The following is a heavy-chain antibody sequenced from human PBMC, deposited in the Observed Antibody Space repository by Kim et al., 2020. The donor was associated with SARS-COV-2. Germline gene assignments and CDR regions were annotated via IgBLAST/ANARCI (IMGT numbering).Heavy chain of an antibody. CDR1: GFPFVDYA. CDR2: VRSKVNGGTM. V-gene: IGHV3-49*04. CDR3: ARDNGGILWFGDRDL. Sequence: GGSLRLSCTASGFPFVDYAMTWVRQAPGKGLEWIGFVRSKVNGGTMENAASVKGRFFISRDDSKSVAYLQMTSLKTEDTAVYYCARDNGGILWFGDRDLWGQGTLVTVSS. J-gene: IGHJ4*02. D-gene: IGHD3-10*01.